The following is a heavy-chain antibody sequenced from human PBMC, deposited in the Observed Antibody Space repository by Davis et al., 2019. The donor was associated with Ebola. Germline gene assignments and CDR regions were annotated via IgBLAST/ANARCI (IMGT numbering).Heavy chain of an antibody. CDR1: GGSISSYY. J-gene: IGHJ5*02. V-gene: IGHV4-59*01. Sequence: SETLSLTCTVSGGSISSYYWSWIRQPPGKGLEWIGYIYYSGSTNYNPSLKSRVTISVDTSKNQFSLKLSSVTAADTAVYYCARDNTVTTLWENWFEPWGQGTLVTVSS. D-gene: IGHD4-17*01. CDR2: IYYSGST. CDR3: ARDNTVTTLWENWFEP.